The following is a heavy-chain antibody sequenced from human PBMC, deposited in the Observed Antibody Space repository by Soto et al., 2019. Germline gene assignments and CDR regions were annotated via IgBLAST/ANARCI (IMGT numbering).Heavy chain of an antibody. J-gene: IGHJ4*02. V-gene: IGHV2-5*02. Sequence: QITLKESGPTLVKPTQTLTLTCTFSGFSLSTTGLGVGWLRQPPGKALEWLALIYCDDDKRYSASMKSRLTITKGTYKHQVVLTMTNMDTVDTATYYCAQGGALTFFEYWGQGTLGSVSS. CDR1: GFSLSTTGLG. CDR2: IYCDDDK. CDR3: AQGGALTFFEY.